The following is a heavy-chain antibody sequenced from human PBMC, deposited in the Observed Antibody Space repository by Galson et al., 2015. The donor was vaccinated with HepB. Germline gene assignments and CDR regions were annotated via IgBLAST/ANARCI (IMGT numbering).Heavy chain of an antibody. J-gene: IGHJ4*02. Sequence: SLRLSCAASGFTFSSYSMNWVRQAPGKGLEWVSYISSSSSTIYYADSVKGRFTISRDNAKNSLYLQMNSLRDEDTAVYYCASGTYYYDSSGYLPDYWGQGTLVTVSS. D-gene: IGHD3-22*01. CDR1: GFTFSSYS. V-gene: IGHV3-48*02. CDR3: ASGTYYYDSSGYLPDY. CDR2: ISSSSSTI.